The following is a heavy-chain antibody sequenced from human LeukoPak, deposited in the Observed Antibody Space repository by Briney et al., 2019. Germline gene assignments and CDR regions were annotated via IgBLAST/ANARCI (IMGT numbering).Heavy chain of an antibody. CDR2: ISWNSGSI. D-gene: IGHD5-12*01. Sequence: SLRLSCAASGFTFYDYAMHWVRQAPGKGLEWVSGISWNSGSIAYADSVKGGFNISRDNAKNSLYLQMNSLRAEDTALYYCAKDFGRSAYDRPFDYWGQGTLVTVSS. CDR3: AKDFGRSAYDRPFDY. V-gene: IGHV3-9*01. CDR1: GFTFYDYA. J-gene: IGHJ4*02.